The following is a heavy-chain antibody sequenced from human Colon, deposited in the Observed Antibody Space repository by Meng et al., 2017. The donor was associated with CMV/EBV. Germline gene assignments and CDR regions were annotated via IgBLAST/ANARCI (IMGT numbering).Heavy chain of an antibody. V-gene: IGHV7-4-1*02. Sequence: SGKASGYTFSNYAMNWVRQAPGQGLEWMGWINTNTGNPTYAQGFTGRFVFSLDTSVSTAYLQINSLKAEDTAVYYCARGILATVDYWGQGTLVTVSS. CDR1: GYTFSNYA. CDR3: ARGILATVDY. J-gene: IGHJ4*02. D-gene: IGHD5-12*01. CDR2: INTNTGNP.